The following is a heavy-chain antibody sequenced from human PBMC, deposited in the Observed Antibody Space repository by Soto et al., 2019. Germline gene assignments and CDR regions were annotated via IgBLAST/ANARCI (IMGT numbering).Heavy chain of an antibody. CDR1: GFTLTNYW. CDR2: IKQDGSEK. J-gene: IGHJ4*02. V-gene: IGHV3-7*01. D-gene: IGHD6-13*01. Sequence: EVQLVESGGGLVQPGGSLRLSCVASGFTLTNYWISWVRKAPGKGLEWVANIKQDGSEKYCVDSVKGRFTISRDNAKNSLYLQMNSLTAEDTAVYYCARVRGTWSWHYWGQGTLVIVSS. CDR3: ARVRGTWSWHY.